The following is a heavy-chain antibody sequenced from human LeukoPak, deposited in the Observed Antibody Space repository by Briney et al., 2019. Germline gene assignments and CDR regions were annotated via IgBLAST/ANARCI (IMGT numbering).Heavy chain of an antibody. D-gene: IGHD4-17*01. V-gene: IGHV3-30*18. J-gene: IGHJ4*02. CDR2: ISYDGSNK. CDR1: GFTFSSYG. CDR3: AKEAATVTTPIDY. Sequence: GGSLRLSCAASGFTFSSYGMHWVRQAPGKGLEWVAVISYDGSNKYYADSVKGRFTISRDNSKNTLYLQMNSLRAEDTAVYYCAKEAATVTTPIDYWGQGTLVTVSS.